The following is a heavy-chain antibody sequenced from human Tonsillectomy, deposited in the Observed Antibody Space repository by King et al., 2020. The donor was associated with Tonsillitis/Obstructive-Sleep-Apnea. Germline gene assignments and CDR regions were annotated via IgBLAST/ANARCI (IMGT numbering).Heavy chain of an antibody. CDR3: ARADYDFWSGYLAYYYYMDV. Sequence: QLVQSGSELKNPGASLKVSCKASGYTFTSYSMYWVRQAPGQGLEWMGWINTNTGNPTYAQGFTGRFVFSLDTSVRTAYLQISSLKAEDTAVYYCARADYDFWSGYLAYYYYMDVWGKGTTVTVSS. CDR1: GYTFTSYS. D-gene: IGHD3-3*01. J-gene: IGHJ6*03. CDR2: INTNTGNP. V-gene: IGHV7-4-1*02.